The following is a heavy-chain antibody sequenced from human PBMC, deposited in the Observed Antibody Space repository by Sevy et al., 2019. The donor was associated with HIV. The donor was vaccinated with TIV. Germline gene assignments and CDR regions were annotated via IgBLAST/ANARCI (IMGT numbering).Heavy chain of an antibody. Sequence: GGCLRLSCAASGFSFSDVWMNCVRQAPGKGLEWVGRIKSKIDGGTTEYAAFVKGRFTISRDDSKNTLYLQMNILKTDDTGVYYCTPEHASGWNPTWGQGTMVTVSS. CDR1: GFSFSDVW. J-gene: IGHJ5*02. D-gene: IGHD6-19*01. CDR3: TPEHASGWNPT. CDR2: IKSKIDGGTT. V-gene: IGHV3-15*07.